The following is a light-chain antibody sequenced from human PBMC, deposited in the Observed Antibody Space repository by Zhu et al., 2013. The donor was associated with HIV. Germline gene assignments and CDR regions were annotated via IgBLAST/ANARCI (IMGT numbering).Light chain of an antibody. V-gene: IGLV2-14*01. Sequence: QSALTQPASVSGSPGQSITISCTGTSSDVGGYDYVSWYQHHPGRAPKLMIYEVSNRPSEISNRFSGSKSGNTASLTISGLQAEDEADYYCSSYTSSNTLYVFGTGTKVTVL. CDR1: SSDVGGYDY. CDR2: EVS. CDR3: SSYTSSNTLYV. J-gene: IGLJ1*01.